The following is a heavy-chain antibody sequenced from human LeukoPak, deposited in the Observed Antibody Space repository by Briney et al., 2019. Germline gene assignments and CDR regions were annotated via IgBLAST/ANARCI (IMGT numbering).Heavy chain of an antibody. CDR3: ATGTWSGYYYYYYMDV. D-gene: IGHD3-3*01. J-gene: IGHJ6*03. V-gene: IGHV1-18*01. CDR1: GYTFTSYG. CDR2: ISAYNGNT. Sequence: ASVKVSCKASGYTFTSYGISWVRQAPGQGLEWMGWISAYNGNTNYAQKLQGRVTMTTDTSTSTAYMELRSLRSDDTAVYYCATGTWSGYYYYYYMDVWGKGTTVTVSS.